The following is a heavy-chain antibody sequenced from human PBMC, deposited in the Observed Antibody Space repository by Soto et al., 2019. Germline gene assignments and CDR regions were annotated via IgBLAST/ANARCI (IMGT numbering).Heavy chain of an antibody. D-gene: IGHD4-17*01. V-gene: IGHV4-31*03. CDR2: IYYSGST. J-gene: IGHJ5*02. Sequence: TSETLSLTCTVSGGSISSGGYYWSWVRQHPGKGLEWIGYIYYSGSTYYNPSLKSRVTISVDTSKNQFSLKLSSVTAADTAVYYCASSCTVTTRFDPWGQGTLVTVSS. CDR3: ASSCTVTTRFDP. CDR1: GGSISSGGYY.